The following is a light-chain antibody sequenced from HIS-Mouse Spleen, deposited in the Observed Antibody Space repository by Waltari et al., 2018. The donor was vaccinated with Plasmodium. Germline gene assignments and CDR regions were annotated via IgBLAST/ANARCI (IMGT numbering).Light chain of an antibody. CDR2: GES. CDR3: QQYNNWPPYT. J-gene: IGKJ2*01. V-gene: IGKV3-15*01. CDR1: QSVSSN. Sequence: EIVMTQSPATLSVSPGERATLSCRASQSVSSNLAWYQQKPGQAPRLLLYGESTRATGIPARFSGRGSGTEFTLTISSMQSEDFAVYYCQQYNNWPPYTFGQGTKLEIK.